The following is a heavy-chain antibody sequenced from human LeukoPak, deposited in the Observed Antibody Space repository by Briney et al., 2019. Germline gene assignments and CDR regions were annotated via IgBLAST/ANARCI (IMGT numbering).Heavy chain of an antibody. CDR1: GGTFSSYA. J-gene: IGHJ4*02. Sequence: SVKVSCKASGGTFSSYAISWVRQAPGQGLEWMGGIIPIFDTANYAQRFQGRVTITTDESTSTAYMELSSLRSEDTAVYYCARCNYGDYVSPKYYFDYWGQGTLVTVSS. D-gene: IGHD4-17*01. V-gene: IGHV1-69*05. CDR3: ARCNYGDYVSPKYYFDY. CDR2: IIPIFDTA.